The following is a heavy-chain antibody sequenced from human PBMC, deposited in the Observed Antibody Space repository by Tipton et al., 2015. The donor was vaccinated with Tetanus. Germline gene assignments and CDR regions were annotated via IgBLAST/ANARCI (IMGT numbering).Heavy chain of an antibody. CDR3: AKVSPYQPLLTYIDY. CDR2: ITWDGGST. CDR1: GFTFDVYT. V-gene: IGHV3-43*01. D-gene: IGHD2-2*01. Sequence: SLRLSCAASGFTFDVYTMHWVRQVPGKGLEWVSLITWDGGSTNYADSVKGRFTISRDNSKNSLYLQMNSLRTEDTALYYCAKVSPYQPLLTYIDYWGQGTLVTVSS. J-gene: IGHJ4*02.